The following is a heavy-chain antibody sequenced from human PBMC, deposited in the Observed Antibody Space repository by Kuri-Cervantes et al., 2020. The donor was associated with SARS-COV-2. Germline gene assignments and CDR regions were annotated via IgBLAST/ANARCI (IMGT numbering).Heavy chain of an antibody. CDR3: ARESQNLFDF. CDR1: GFTFSSYA. CDR2: ISYDGSNK. Sequence: GESLKISCAASGFTFSSYAMHWVRQAPGKGLEWVAVISYDGSNKYYADSVKGRFTISRDNSKNTLYLQMNSLRAEDTAVYYCARESQNLFDFWGQGTLVTVSS. J-gene: IGHJ4*02. V-gene: IGHV3-30*04.